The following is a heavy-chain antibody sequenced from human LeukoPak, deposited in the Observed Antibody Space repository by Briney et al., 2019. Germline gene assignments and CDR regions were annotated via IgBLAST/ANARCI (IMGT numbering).Heavy chain of an antibody. J-gene: IGHJ4*02. D-gene: IGHD3-16*01. CDR1: GDSVSSNSAA. V-gene: IGHV6-1*01. CDR3: VRSHEGDLDY. Sequence: SQTISLTCAISGDSVSSNSAAWNWVRQSPSRGLEWLGRTYYRSKWYNGYAVSVKSRISINPDTSKSQFSLQLNSVTPEDTAVYYCVRSHEGDLDYWGQGTLVTVSS. CDR2: TYYRSKWYN.